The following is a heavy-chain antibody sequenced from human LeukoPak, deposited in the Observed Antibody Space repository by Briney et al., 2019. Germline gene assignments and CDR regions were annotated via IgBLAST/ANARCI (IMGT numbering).Heavy chain of an antibody. D-gene: IGHD3-3*01. V-gene: IGHV3-9*01. J-gene: IGHJ3*02. CDR3: AKDHHYDFWTDAFDI. Sequence: AGGSLRLSCAASGFTFDDYAMHWVRHAPGKGLEWVSGISWNSGSIGYADSVKGRFTISRDNAKNSLYLQMNSLRAEDTALYYCAKDHHYDFWTDAFDIWGQGTMVTVSS. CDR2: ISWNSGSI. CDR1: GFTFDDYA.